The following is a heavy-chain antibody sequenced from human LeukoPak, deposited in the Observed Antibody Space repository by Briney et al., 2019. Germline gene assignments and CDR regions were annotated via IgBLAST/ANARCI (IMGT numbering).Heavy chain of an antibody. CDR3: ARDRVYGYNSIPYFDY. CDR2: INPNSGGT. CDR1: GYTFTGYY. J-gene: IGHJ4*02. D-gene: IGHD5-24*01. Sequence: ASVKVSCKASGYTFTGYYMHWVRQAPGQGLEWMGCINPNSGGTNYAQKFQGRVTMTRDTSISTAYMELSRLRSDDTAVYYCARDRVYGYNSIPYFDYWGQGTLVTVSS. V-gene: IGHV1-2*02.